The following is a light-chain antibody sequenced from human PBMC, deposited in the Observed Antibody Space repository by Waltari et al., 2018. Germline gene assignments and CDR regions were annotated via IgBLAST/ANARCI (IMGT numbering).Light chain of an antibody. V-gene: IGKV1-33*01. J-gene: IGKJ3*01. CDR1: KDISKY. CDR2: EAS. CDR3: PQYDNPTFT. Sequence: DVQMNQSPSSLCASVGDRVPVTCQASKDISKYLNWYQQKPGKAPKLLIYEASNLETGVPSRFSWSGSVTDFTFTLSSLQPEDTGIYYCPQYDNPTFTFGPGTKVNIK.